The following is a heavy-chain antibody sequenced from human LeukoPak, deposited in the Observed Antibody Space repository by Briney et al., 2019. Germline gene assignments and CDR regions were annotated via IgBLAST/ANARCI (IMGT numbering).Heavy chain of an antibody. J-gene: IGHJ5*02. CDR3: ARSRGGATTPYNWFDP. CDR1: GGSISSSSYY. V-gene: IGHV4-39*01. D-gene: IGHD1-26*01. Sequence: SETLSLTCTVSGGSISSSSYYWGWIRQPPGKGLEWIGSIYYSGSTYYNPSLMSRVTISVDTSKNQFSLKLSSVTAADTAVYYCARSRGGATTPYNWFDPWGQGTLVTVSS. CDR2: IYYSGST.